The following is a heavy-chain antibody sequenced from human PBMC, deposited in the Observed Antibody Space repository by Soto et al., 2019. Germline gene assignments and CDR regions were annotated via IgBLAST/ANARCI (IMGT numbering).Heavy chain of an antibody. CDR3: ATMGGDFWSGYYGWFDP. J-gene: IGHJ5*02. Sequence: ASVKVSCKASGYTFTSYGISWVRQAPGQGLEWMGWISAYNGNTNYAQKLQGRVTMTTDTSTSTAYMELRSLRSDDTAVYYCATMGGDFWSGYYGWFDPWGQGALVTAPQ. CDR2: ISAYNGNT. D-gene: IGHD3-3*01. V-gene: IGHV1-18*01. CDR1: GYTFTSYG.